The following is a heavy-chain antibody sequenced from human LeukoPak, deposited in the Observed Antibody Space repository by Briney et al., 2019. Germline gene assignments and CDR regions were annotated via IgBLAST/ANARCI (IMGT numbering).Heavy chain of an antibody. V-gene: IGHV4-39*01. D-gene: IGHD3-10*01. CDR1: GGSISRSSYY. CDR2: ISDSGST. Sequence: SETLSLTCIVSGGSISRSSYYWGWLRQPPGRGLEWIGTISDSGSTYYSPSLKSRVTISVDTSKNQFSLKLRFVTAADTAVYYCARQDIWFGELVVWGQGTTVTVSS. J-gene: IGHJ6*02. CDR3: ARQDIWFGELVV.